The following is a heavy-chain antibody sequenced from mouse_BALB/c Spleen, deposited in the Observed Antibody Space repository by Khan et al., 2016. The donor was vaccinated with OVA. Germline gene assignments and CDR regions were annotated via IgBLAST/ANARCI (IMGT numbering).Heavy chain of an antibody. J-gene: IGHJ3*01. CDR1: GFTFSTYG. CDR3: GSVAYYRDGEGFAY. D-gene: IGHD1-1*01. Sequence: EVELVESGGDLVKPGGSLKLSCAASGFTFSTYGMSWVRQTPDKRLEWVATISTGGSYTYYPDSVKGRITISRDNAKNTLYLQMNSLKSEDTAMFCGGSVAYYRDGEGFAYWGQGTLVTVSA. V-gene: IGHV5-6*01. CDR2: ISTGGSYT.